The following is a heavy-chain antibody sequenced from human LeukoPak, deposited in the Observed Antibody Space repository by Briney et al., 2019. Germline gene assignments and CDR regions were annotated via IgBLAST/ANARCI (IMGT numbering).Heavy chain of an antibody. V-gene: IGHV4-59*08. J-gene: IGHJ5*02. CDR3: ARQWELRGWFDP. CDR2: IYYSGST. Sequence: KPSETLSLTCTVSGGSISSYYWSWIRHPPGKGLEWIGYIYYSGSTNYNPSLKSRVTISVDTSKNQFSLKLTSVTAADTAVYYCARQWELRGWFDPWGQGTLVTVSS. D-gene: IGHD1-26*01. CDR1: GGSISSYY.